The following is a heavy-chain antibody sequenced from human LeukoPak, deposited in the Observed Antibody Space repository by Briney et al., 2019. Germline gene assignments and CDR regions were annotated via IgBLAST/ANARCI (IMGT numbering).Heavy chain of an antibody. CDR3: ASSYDTLTGYYPD. V-gene: IGHV3-64*01. CDR1: GFTFSSYA. CDR2: ISSNGGST. D-gene: IGHD3-9*01. J-gene: IGHJ4*02. Sequence: GGSLRLSCAASGFTFSSYAMHWVRQAPGKGLEYVSAISSNGGSTYYANSVKGRFTISRDNSKDTLYLQMGSLRAEDMAVYYCASSYDTLTGYYPDWGQGTLVTVSS.